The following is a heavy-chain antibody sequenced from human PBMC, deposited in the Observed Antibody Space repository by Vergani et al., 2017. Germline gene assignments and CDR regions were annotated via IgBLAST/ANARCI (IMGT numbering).Heavy chain of an antibody. CDR1: GGSMSGYY. Sequence: QVRLQESGPGLVKPSETLSLTCSVSGGSMSGYYWSWIRQPQGKERDWVGCMYHSGSTNYNPSLETRVTISGDTSKNQFSLKLNSVTAADTAVYYGWRVANFYGLGSRLLDLWGQGILVTVSS. V-gene: IGHV4-59*01. J-gene: IGHJ5*02. D-gene: IGHD3-10*01. CDR2: MYHSGST. CDR3: WRVANFYGLGSRLLDL.